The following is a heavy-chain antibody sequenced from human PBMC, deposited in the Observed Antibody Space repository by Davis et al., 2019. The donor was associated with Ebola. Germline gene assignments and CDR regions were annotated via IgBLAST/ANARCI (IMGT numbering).Heavy chain of an antibody. D-gene: IGHD5-12*01. CDR1: GFSFSSYD. Sequence: GESLKISCAASGFSFSSYDMHWVRQATGIGLEWVSVIGTVGDTYYSGSVKGRFTISRENAKNSLYLQMNSLRAGDTAVYYCVRGSRYSGYEFDYWGQGTLVTVSS. V-gene: IGHV3-13*01. J-gene: IGHJ4*02. CDR3: VRGSRYSGYEFDY. CDR2: IGTVGDT.